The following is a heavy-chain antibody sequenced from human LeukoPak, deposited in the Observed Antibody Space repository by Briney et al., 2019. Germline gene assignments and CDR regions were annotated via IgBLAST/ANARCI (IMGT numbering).Heavy chain of an antibody. CDR3: AREDYGGHAGL. V-gene: IGHV4-59*01. CDR1: GDSISSYY. Sequence: SETLSLTCTVSGDSISSYYWSWVRQPPGKGLEWIGYIHHSGTTKYNPSLKSRITISIDKSKNQFSLKLRSVTAADTAVYFCAREDYGGHAGLWGQGTLVTVSS. J-gene: IGHJ4*02. D-gene: IGHD4-23*01. CDR2: IHHSGTT.